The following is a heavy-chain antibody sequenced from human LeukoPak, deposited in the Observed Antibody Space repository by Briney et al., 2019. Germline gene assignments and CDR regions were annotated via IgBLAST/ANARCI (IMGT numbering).Heavy chain of an antibody. J-gene: IGHJ5*02. V-gene: IGHV4-39*01. CDR2: IYYSGST. CDR3: ARGDYFYWFDP. D-gene: IGHD3-22*01. CDR1: GGSISSSSYY. Sequence: SETLSLTCTVSGGSISSSSYYWGWIRQPPGKGLEWIGSIYYSGSTYYNPSLKSRVTISVDTSKNQFSLKLSSVTAADTAVYYCARGDYFYWFDPWGQGTLVTVSS.